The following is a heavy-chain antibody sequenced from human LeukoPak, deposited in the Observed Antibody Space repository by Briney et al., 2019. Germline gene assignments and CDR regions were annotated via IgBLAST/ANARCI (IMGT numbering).Heavy chain of an antibody. Sequence: GSLRLSCAASGFTFSSYAMSWFRQSPGKGLEWIGFIYYTGTTKYNPSLNSRVTISVDTSKNEFSLRLSSVTAADTAVYYCARHLSGGTYPLDYWGQGILVTVSS. CDR2: IYYTGTT. D-gene: IGHD1-26*01. V-gene: IGHV4-59*08. CDR1: GFTFSSYA. CDR3: ARHLSGGTYPLDY. J-gene: IGHJ4*02.